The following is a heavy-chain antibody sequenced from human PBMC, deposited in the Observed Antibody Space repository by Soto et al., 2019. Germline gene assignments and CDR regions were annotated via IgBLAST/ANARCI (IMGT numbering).Heavy chain of an antibody. CDR1: GFSLSTSGVG. Sequence: QITLKESGPTLVNPTQTLTLTCTFSGFSLSTSGVGVGWIRQPPGKALEWLALIYWNDDKRYSPSLKSRLTITKDTSKNQVVLTMTNMDPVDTATYYCAHRPYSPITHYDILTGYDPGNYYFDYWGQGTLVTVSS. D-gene: IGHD3-9*01. CDR2: IYWNDDK. J-gene: IGHJ4*02. CDR3: AHRPYSPITHYDILTGYDPGNYYFDY. V-gene: IGHV2-5*01.